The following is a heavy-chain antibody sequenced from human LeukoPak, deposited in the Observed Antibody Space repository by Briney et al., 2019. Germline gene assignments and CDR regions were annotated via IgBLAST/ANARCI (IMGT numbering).Heavy chain of an antibody. CDR2: IAYDGNNT. Sequence: GGSLRLSCVASGFIFSDYGIQWVRQAPGKGLEWVAVIAYDGNNTYYGDSVRGRFTISRDNSKKMVYLEMNSLRVEDTAVYYCAKGQIRWEHLRQDAFDIWGQGTTVTVSS. D-gene: IGHD4-23*01. CDR1: GFIFSDYG. V-gene: IGHV3-30*18. CDR3: AKGQIRWEHLRQDAFDI. J-gene: IGHJ3*02.